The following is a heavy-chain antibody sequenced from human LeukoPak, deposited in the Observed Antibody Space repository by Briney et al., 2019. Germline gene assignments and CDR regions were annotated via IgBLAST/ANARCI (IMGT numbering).Heavy chain of an antibody. J-gene: IGHJ5*02. Sequence: SETLSLTCTVSGGSISSSSYYWGWIRQPPGKGLEWIGSIYYSESTYYNPSLKSRVTISVDTSKNQFSLKLSSVTAADTAVYYCARDHRVVPAAIDWFDPWGQGTLVTVSS. CDR1: GGSISSSSYY. CDR2: IYYSEST. CDR3: ARDHRVVPAAIDWFDP. V-gene: IGHV4-39*07. D-gene: IGHD2-2*02.